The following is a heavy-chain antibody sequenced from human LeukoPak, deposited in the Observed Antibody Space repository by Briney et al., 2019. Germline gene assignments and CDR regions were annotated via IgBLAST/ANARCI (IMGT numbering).Heavy chain of an antibody. CDR3: ATPGGVGPPPYFDY. CDR2: MNPNSGNT. V-gene: IGHV1-8*01. J-gene: IGHJ4*02. CDR1: GYTFTSCD. Sequence: ASVKVSCKASGYTFTSCDINWVRQATGQGLEWMGWMNPNSGNTGYAQKFQGRVTMTRNTSISTAYMELSSLRSEDTAVYYCATPGGVGPPPYFDYWGQGTLVTVSS. D-gene: IGHD3-16*01.